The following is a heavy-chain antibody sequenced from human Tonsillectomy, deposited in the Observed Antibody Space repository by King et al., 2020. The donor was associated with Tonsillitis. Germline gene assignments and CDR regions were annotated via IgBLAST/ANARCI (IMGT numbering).Heavy chain of an antibody. CDR1: GFNFNNNG. J-gene: IGHJ5*02. CDR3: AKALYWGDDCS. CDR2: IDYTGRRT. D-gene: IGHD2-21*02. Sequence: VQLVESGGDLVQPGGSLRLSCVASGFNFNNNGMTWVRQAPGKGLEWVSTIDYTGRRTYYADSVQGRFTISRDNSKNTLYLQMDSRRVEDTAVYFCAKALYWGDDCSWGQGTLVTVSS. V-gene: IGHV3-23*04.